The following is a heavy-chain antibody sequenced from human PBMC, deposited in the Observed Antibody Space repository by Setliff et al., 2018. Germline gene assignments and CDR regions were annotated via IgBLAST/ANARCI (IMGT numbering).Heavy chain of an antibody. D-gene: IGHD3-3*01. J-gene: IGHJ4*02. Sequence: ASVKVSCKASGYTFTAYYMHWVRQAPGQGPEWMGWINPDSGATNFAQKFQGRVTMTRDTSTTTAYMDLNSLGSDDTATYFCARDRDVSTIFGVVIPAASGLGYWGQGTLVTV. CDR1: GYTFTAYY. CDR2: INPDSGAT. V-gene: IGHV1-2*02. CDR3: ARDRDVSTIFGVVIPAASGLGY.